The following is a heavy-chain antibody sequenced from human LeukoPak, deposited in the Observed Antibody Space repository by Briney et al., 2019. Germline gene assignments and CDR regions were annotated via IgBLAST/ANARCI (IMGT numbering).Heavy chain of an antibody. CDR2: IFHSGTT. D-gene: IGHD1-26*01. J-gene: IGHJ5*02. Sequence: SETLSLTCTVSDEVITSNNWWSWVRPSPGKGLEWIGEIFHSGTTRYKASLESRVTMLLDKSKNQFSLRLSSVTAADTAVYFCARLRLSGGSFSVGWFDPWGQGTLVTVSS. CDR3: ARLRLSGGSFSVGWFDP. CDR1: DEVITSNNW. V-gene: IGHV4-4*02.